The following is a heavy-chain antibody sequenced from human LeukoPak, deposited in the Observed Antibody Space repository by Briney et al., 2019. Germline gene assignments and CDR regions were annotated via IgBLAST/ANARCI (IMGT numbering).Heavy chain of an antibody. J-gene: IGHJ3*02. CDR2: IYYSGST. CDR1: GGSISSYY. Sequence: PSETLSLTCTVSGGSISSYYWSWIRQPPGKGLEWIGYIYYSGSTNYNPSLKSRVTISVDTSKNQFSLKLSSVTAADTAVYYCARTYHTDAFDIWGQGTMVTVSS. CDR3: ARTYHTDAFDI. V-gene: IGHV4-59*01. D-gene: IGHD2-21*01.